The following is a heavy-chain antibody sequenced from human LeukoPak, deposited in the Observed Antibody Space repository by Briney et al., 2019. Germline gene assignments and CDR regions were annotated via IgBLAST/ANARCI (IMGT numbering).Heavy chain of an antibody. J-gene: IGHJ4*02. Sequence: SETLSLTCTVSGGSISSYSWSWIRQPPGKGLEWIGYIYYSGSTNYNPSLKSRVTISVDTSKNQFSLKLSSVTAADTAVYYCARPMVNDFWSGFDHWGQGTLVPVSS. CDR3: ARPMVNDFWSGFDH. CDR1: GGSISSYS. CDR2: IYYSGST. V-gene: IGHV4-59*08. D-gene: IGHD3-3*01.